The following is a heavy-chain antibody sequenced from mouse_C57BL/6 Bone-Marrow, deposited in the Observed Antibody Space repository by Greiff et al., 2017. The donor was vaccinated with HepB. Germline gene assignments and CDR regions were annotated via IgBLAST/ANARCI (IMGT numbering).Heavy chain of an antibody. CDR2: ISDGGSYT. D-gene: IGHD1-1*01. CDR1: GFTFSSYA. CDR3: ARASIYLYYYAMDY. J-gene: IGHJ4*01. V-gene: IGHV5-4*03. Sequence: EVMLVESGGGLVKPGGSLKLSCAASGFTFSSYAMSWVRQTPEKRLEWVATISDGGSYTYYPDNVKGRFTISRDNAKNNLYLQMSHLKSEDTAMYYCARASIYLYYYAMDYWRQGTSVTVSS.